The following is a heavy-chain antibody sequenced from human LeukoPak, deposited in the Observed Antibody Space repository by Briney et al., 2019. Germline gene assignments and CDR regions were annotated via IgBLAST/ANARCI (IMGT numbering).Heavy chain of an antibody. CDR2: MNPNSGNT. D-gene: IGHD2-15*01. Sequence: ASVKVSCKASGYTFTSYDINWVRQATGQGLEWMGWMNPNSGNTGYAQKFQGRVTMTRSTSISTAYMELSSLRSEDTAVYYCARRWCSGGSCYLRDAFDIWGQGTMVTVSS. CDR1: GYTFTSYD. J-gene: IGHJ3*02. V-gene: IGHV1-8*01. CDR3: ARRWCSGGSCYLRDAFDI.